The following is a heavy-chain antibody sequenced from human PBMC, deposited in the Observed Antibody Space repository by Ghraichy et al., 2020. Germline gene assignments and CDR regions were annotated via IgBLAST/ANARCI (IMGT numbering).Heavy chain of an antibody. CDR3: ARDDIDSSGYYYSSFDY. Sequence: GALRLSCAASGFIFSSYSMNWVRQAPGKGLEWVSYISSSSSTIYYADSVKGRFTISRDNAKNSLYLQMNSLRAEDTAMYYCARDDIDSSGYYYSSFDYWGQGTLVTVSS. V-gene: IGHV3-48*04. D-gene: IGHD3-22*01. CDR1: GFIFSSYS. J-gene: IGHJ4*02. CDR2: ISSSSSTI.